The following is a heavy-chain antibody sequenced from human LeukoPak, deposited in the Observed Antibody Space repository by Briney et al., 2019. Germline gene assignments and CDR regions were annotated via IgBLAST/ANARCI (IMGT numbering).Heavy chain of an antibody. D-gene: IGHD6-13*01. Sequence: GGSLRLSCAASGFTFSSYEMNWVRQAPGKGLEWVSYISSSGSTIYYADSVKGRFTISRDNAKNSLYLQMNSLRADDTAVYYCARERGYSSSWYTFWGQGTLVTVSS. J-gene: IGHJ4*02. CDR3: ARERGYSSSWYTF. CDR1: GFTFSSYE. V-gene: IGHV3-48*03. CDR2: ISSSGSTI.